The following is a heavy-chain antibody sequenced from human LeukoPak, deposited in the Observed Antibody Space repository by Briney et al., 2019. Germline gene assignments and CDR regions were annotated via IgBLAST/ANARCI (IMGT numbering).Heavy chain of an antibody. V-gene: IGHV3-7*01. CDR1: GFTFSTYS. CDR3: VRLFGGVTTFDY. CDR2: INQDGSAE. J-gene: IGHJ4*02. D-gene: IGHD4-17*01. Sequence: GGSLRLSCAASGFTFSTYSMSWVRQAPGKGLAWVASINQDGSAEYYVDSVRGRFTISRDNAKNSPYLQVNSLRVDDTAVYYCVRLFGGVTTFDYWGQGTLVTVSS.